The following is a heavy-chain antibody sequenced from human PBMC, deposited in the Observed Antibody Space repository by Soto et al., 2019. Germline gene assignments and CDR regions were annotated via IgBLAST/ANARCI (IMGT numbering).Heavy chain of an antibody. CDR3: ARYRSNSEY. V-gene: IGHV1-18*01. D-gene: IGHD6-13*01. CDR1: GYTFTNYG. Sequence: QVQLVQSGPEVKKPGASVKVSCKASGYTFTNYGISWVRQAPGQGLEWMGWISPDNRNTDYAQRFQGRVTMTTDTSTNIAYMELRSLTSDDTAVYYCARYRSNSEYWGQGTLVRVSS. J-gene: IGHJ4*02. CDR2: ISPDNRNT.